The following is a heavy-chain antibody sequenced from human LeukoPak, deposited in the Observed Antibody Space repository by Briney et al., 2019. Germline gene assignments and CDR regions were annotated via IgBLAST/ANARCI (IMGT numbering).Heavy chain of an antibody. J-gene: IGHJ4*02. CDR2: ISYDGSNK. CDR1: GFTFSSYG. V-gene: IGHV3-30*18. CDR3: AKARVFLALLL. D-gene: IGHD3-3*01. Sequence: GGSLRLSCAASGFTFSSYGMHWVRQAPGKGLEWVAVISYDGSNKYYADSVKGRFTISRDNSKNTLYLQMSSLRAEDTAVYYCAKARVFLALLLWGQGTLVTVPS.